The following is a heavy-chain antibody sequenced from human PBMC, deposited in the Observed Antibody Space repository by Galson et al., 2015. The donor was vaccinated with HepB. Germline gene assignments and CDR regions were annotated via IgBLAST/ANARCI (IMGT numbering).Heavy chain of an antibody. Sequence: SVKVSCKASGYTFTSYDVSWVRQAPGQGLEWMGWISGNNGDTNYAQKLRGRVTVTTDTSTSTAYMELRSLRSDDTAVYYCARGGGSSARGMDVWGQGTTVIVSS. CDR1: GYTFTSYD. J-gene: IGHJ6*02. V-gene: IGHV1-18*04. D-gene: IGHD1-26*01. CDR3: ARGGGSSARGMDV. CDR2: ISGNNGDT.